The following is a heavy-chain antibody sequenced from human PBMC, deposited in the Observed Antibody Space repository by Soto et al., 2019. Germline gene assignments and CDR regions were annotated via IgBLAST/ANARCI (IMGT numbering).Heavy chain of an antibody. CDR3: ASSPSARRLLQWGGDYSGKDV. V-gene: IGHV5-51*01. CDR2: IYPGDSDT. D-gene: IGHD2-21*02. J-gene: IGHJ6*02. Sequence: GEALNISCEGSGYSFTSCLIGWVRQMPGKGLEWMGIIYPGDSDTRYSPSFQGQGTISADKSISTASLQWSSLKASDTAMYYCASSPSARRLLQWGGDYSGKDVWGQGTTDTESS. CDR1: GYSFTSCL.